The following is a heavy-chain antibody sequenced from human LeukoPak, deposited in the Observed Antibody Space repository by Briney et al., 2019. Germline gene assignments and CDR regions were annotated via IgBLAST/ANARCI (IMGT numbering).Heavy chain of an antibody. Sequence: SETLSLTCTVSGGSISSYYWSWIRQPAGKGLEWIGRIYTSGSTNYSPSLKSRVTMSVDTSKNQFSLKLSSVTAADTAVYYCARDEDFWSGHNYGMDVWGQGTTVTVSS. CDR2: IYTSGST. CDR3: ARDEDFWSGHNYGMDV. CDR1: GGSISSYY. V-gene: IGHV4-4*07. D-gene: IGHD3-3*01. J-gene: IGHJ6*02.